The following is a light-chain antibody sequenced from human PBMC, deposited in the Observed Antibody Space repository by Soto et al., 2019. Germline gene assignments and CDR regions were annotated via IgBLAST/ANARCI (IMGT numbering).Light chain of an antibody. CDR1: ESLFGF. V-gene: IGKV3-15*01. J-gene: IGKJ2*01. CDR2: EVS. CDR3: QSYNDWPFA. Sequence: DIVLTQSPATLSVSPGDRATLSCRASESLFGFLAWYQQKPCQAPMLLMYEVSTRATGIPARFSGGGSATDFTLTISSLQSEDSAFYFCQSYNDWPFASGLGTRLEI.